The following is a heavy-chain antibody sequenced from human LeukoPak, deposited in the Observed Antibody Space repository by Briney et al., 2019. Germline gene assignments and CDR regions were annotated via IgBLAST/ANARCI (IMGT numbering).Heavy chain of an antibody. CDR1: GFTFSSYA. Sequence: GGSLRLSCVGSGFTFSSYAMKWVRQAPGKGLEWVSYISSSGSTIYYADPVKGRFTISRDNAKNSLYLQMNSLRAEDTAVYYCASPYYYDSSGYYGVSAFDIWGQGTMVTVSS. CDR3: ASPYYYDSSGYYGVSAFDI. CDR2: ISSSGSTI. V-gene: IGHV3-48*03. J-gene: IGHJ3*02. D-gene: IGHD3-22*01.